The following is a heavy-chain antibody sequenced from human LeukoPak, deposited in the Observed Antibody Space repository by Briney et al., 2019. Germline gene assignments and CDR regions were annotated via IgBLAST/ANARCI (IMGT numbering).Heavy chain of an antibody. CDR3: ARGNYDGYYFDS. D-gene: IGHD4-23*01. Sequence: ASVKVSCKASGYTFTNYDINWVRQATGQGLEWMGWMNPNSDNIGYAQKFQGRVTMTRDTSISTAYMELSSLRSEDTAVYYCARGNYDGYYFDSWGQGTLVTAFS. J-gene: IGHJ4*02. V-gene: IGHV1-8*01. CDR1: GYTFTNYD. CDR2: MNPNSDNI.